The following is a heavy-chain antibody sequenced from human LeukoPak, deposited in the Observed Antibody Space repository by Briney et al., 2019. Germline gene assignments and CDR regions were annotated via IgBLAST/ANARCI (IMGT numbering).Heavy chain of an antibody. D-gene: IGHD3-10*01. Sequence: GGSLRLSCAASGFTFSSNAMSWVRQAPGKGLEWVSVISSSGSSSYYADSVKGRFTISRDNSKNTLYLQMNSLRAEDTATYYCAKNFGSGNYRSFDYWGRGTLVTVSS. CDR3: AKNFGSGNYRSFDY. CDR2: ISSSGSSS. V-gene: IGHV3-23*01. CDR1: GFTFSSNA. J-gene: IGHJ4*02.